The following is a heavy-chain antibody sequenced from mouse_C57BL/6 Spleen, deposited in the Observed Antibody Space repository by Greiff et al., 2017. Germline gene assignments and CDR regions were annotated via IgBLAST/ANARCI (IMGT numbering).Heavy chain of an antibody. CDR1: GFTFTDYY. CDR3: ARGGYGNSYFDY. J-gene: IGHJ2*01. V-gene: IGHV7-3*01. CDR2: IRNKANGYPT. D-gene: IGHD2-1*01. Sequence: EVHLVESGGGLVQPGGSLSLSCAASGFTFTDYYMSWVRQPPGKALEWLGFIRNKANGYPTEYSASVKGRFTISRDNSQSILYLQMKARRAEDSATYYCARGGYGNSYFDYWGQGTTLTVSS.